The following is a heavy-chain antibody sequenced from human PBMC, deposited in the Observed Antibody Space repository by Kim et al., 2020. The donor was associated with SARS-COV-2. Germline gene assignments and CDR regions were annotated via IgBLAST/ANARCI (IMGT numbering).Heavy chain of an antibody. CDR1: GGSISSGGYS. CDR2: IYYSGST. D-gene: IGHD5-12*01. Sequence: SETLSLTCAVSGGSISSGGYSWSWIRQPPGKGLEWIGYIYYSGSTYYNPSLKSRVTISVDRSKNQFSLKLSSVTAADTAVYYCARGYSGYESTWFDPCG. CDR3: ARGYSGYESTWFDP. V-gene: IGHV4-30-2*01. J-gene: IGHJ5*02.